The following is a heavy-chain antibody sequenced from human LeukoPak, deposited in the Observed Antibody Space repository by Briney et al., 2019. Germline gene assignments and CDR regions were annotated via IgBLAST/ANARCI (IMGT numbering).Heavy chain of an antibody. D-gene: IGHD3-10*01. J-gene: IGHJ4*02. V-gene: IGHV3-48*03. Sequence: GGSLRLSCAASGFTFSNYEMNWVRQAPGKGLEWVSYISSSGSTIYYADSVKGRFTIPRGNAKNSLFLQMNSLRAEDTAVYYCARDFYYGSGRFDYWGQGTLATVSS. CDR2: ISSSGSTI. CDR3: ARDFYYGSGRFDY. CDR1: GFTFSNYE.